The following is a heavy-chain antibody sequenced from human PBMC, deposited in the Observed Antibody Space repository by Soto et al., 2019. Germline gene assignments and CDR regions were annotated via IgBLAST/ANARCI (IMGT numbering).Heavy chain of an antibody. D-gene: IGHD5-18*01. V-gene: IGHV5-10-1*01. Sequence: GESLKISCKGSGYSFTSYWISWVRQMPGKGLEWMGRIDPSDSYTNYSPSFQGHVTISADKSISTAYLQWSSLKASDTAMYYCARLDKYSYGWVDYYYGMDVWGQGTTVTVSS. CDR2: IDPSDSYT. J-gene: IGHJ6*02. CDR1: GYSFTSYW. CDR3: ARLDKYSYGWVDYYYGMDV.